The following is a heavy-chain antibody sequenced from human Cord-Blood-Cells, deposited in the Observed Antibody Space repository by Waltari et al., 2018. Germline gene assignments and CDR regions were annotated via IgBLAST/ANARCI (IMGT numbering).Heavy chain of an antibody. V-gene: IGHV4-59*01. J-gene: IGHJ3*02. D-gene: IGHD2-2*01. CDR2: IYYSGST. CDR3: ARGGGYCSSTSCYAFDI. Sequence: QVQLQESGPGLVKPSETLSLTCTVSGGSISSYYWSWIRQPPGKGLEWIGYIYYSGSTNYNPSLKSRVTISVDTSKNQFSLKLSSVTAADPAVYYCARGGGYCSSTSCYAFDIWGQGTMVTVSS. CDR1: GGSISSYY.